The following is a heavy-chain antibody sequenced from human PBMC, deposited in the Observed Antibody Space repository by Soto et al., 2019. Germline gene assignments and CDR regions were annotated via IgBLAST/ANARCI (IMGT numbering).Heavy chain of an antibody. CDR1: GFTVSSNY. V-gene: IGHV3-53*02. Sequence: EVQLVETGGGLIQPGGSLRLSCAASGFTVSSNYMSWVRQAPGKGLEWVSVIYSGGSTYYADSVKGRFTISRDNSKNTLYLQMNSLRAEDTAVYSCAVVGITMVRHRRDYWGQGTLVTVSS. CDR3: AVVGITMVRHRRDY. CDR2: IYSGGST. D-gene: IGHD3-10*01. J-gene: IGHJ4*02.